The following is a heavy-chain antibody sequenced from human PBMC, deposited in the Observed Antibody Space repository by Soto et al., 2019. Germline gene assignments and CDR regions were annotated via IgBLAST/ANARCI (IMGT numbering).Heavy chain of an antibody. D-gene: IGHD3-3*02. V-gene: IGHV4-59*01. J-gene: IGHJ3*02. CDR3: ARGIRNAFDI. CDR1: GGSISSSY. CDR2: IYYSGST. Sequence: QVQLQESGPGLVKPSETLSLTCTVSGGSISSSYWSWIRQPPGKGLEWIGYIYYSGSTNYNPSLMSIVTISIDTSKNQFSQNLSSVTAADTAVYYCARGIRNAFDIWGRGTVVTVSS.